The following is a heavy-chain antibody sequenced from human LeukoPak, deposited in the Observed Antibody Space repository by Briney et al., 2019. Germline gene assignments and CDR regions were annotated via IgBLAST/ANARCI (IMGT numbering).Heavy chain of an antibody. CDR1: GYTLTELS. J-gene: IGHJ4*02. V-gene: IGHV1-18*01. CDR3: ARVGYSSGWFAYFDY. Sequence: ASVKVSCKVSGYTLTELSMHWVRQAPGKGLEWMGWISAYNGNTNYAQKLQGRVTMTTDTSTSTAYMELRSLRSDDTAVYYCARVGYSSGWFAYFDYWGQGTLVTVSS. CDR2: ISAYNGNT. D-gene: IGHD6-19*01.